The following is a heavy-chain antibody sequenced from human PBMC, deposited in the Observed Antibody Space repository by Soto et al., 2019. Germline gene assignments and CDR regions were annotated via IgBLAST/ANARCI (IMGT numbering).Heavy chain of an antibody. J-gene: IGHJ2*01. CDR3: ARICRDGYNYGGYYWYFDL. Sequence: PSETLSLTCTVSGGSISSGGYYWSWIRQHPGKGLEWIGYIYYSGSTYYNPSLKSRVTISVDTSKNQFSLKLSSVTAADAAVYYCARICRDGYNYGGYYWYFDLWGRGTLVTVSS. CDR2: IYYSGST. D-gene: IGHD5-12*01. V-gene: IGHV4-31*03. CDR1: GGSISSGGYY.